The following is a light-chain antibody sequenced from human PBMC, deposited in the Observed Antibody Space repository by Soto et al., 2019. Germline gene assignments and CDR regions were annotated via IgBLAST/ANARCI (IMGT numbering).Light chain of an antibody. CDR2: RSS. J-gene: IGKJ4*01. V-gene: IGKV1-39*01. Sequence: DIQMTQSPSSLSASLGDRVTITCRASQDIDTHLNWYQQKPGKAPRLLIFRSSALQSGVPSRFSGSGSGTEFTLTINSLQPEDFATYFCQRTFSPYVSFGGGSKVEI. CDR1: QDIDTH. CDR3: QRTFSPYVS.